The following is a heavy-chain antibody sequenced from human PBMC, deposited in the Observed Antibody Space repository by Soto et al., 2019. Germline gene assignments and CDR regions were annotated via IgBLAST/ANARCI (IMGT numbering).Heavy chain of an antibody. J-gene: IGHJ5*02. Sequence: SLKISCQGSGYAFSSYWIAWVRQMPGKGLEWMGIIYPGDSDTRYSPSFQGQVTISVDKSITTAYLQWSSLKASDTAMYYCARGYCTATICDPWFDPWGQGTLVTVPQ. CDR3: ARGYCTATICDPWFDP. CDR2: IYPGDSDT. D-gene: IGHD2-8*02. V-gene: IGHV5-51*01. CDR1: GYAFSSYW.